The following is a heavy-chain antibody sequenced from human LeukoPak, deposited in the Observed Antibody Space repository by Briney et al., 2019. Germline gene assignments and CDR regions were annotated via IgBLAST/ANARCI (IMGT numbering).Heavy chain of an antibody. D-gene: IGHD5-12*01. J-gene: IGHJ6*02. CDR1: GDSVSSNSAA. V-gene: IGHV6-1*01. CDR3: ARERPYSGYDFYYYYYGIDV. CDR2: TYYRSKWYN. Sequence: SQTLSLTCAISGDSVSSNSAAWTWIRQSPSRGLEWLGRTYYRSKWYNDYAVSVKSRITINPDTSKNQFSLQLNSVTPEDTAVYYCARERPYSGYDFYYYYYGIDVWGQGTTVTVSS.